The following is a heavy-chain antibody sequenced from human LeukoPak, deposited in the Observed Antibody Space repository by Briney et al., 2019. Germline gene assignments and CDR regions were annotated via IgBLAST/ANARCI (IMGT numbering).Heavy chain of an antibody. D-gene: IGHD1-26*01. CDR3: ARGGSQWELRGHFDL. CDR2: IYYSGAT. Sequence: SETLSLTCTVSGGSISNNYWTWIRQPPGKGLEWIGYIYYSGATNYNPSLKSRVTISLDTSKNQFSLKLTSVAAADTAKYYCARGGSQWELRGHFDLWGRGTLVTVSS. CDR1: GGSISNNY. V-gene: IGHV4-59*01. J-gene: IGHJ2*01.